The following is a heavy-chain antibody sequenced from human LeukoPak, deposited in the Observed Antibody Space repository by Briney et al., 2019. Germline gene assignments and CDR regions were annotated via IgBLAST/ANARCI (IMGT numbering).Heavy chain of an antibody. CDR1: GFTFSSYS. D-gene: IGHD3-10*01. CDR3: AREGTRRYYMDV. Sequence: GGSLRLSCAASGFTFSSYSMNWVRQAPGKGLEWVSSISSSSSYIYYADSVKGRFTISRDNAKNSLYLQMNSLRAEDTALYYCAREGTRRYYMDVWGKGTTVTVSS. CDR2: ISSSSSYI. V-gene: IGHV3-21*04. J-gene: IGHJ6*03.